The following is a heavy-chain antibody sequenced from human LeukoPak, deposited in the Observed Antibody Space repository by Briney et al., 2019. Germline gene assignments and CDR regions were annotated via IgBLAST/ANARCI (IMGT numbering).Heavy chain of an antibody. V-gene: IGHV3-21*04. CDR3: AKGLGISRYGPDY. Sequence: GGSLRLSCAASGFTFSSYSMNWVRQAPGKGLEWVSSISSSSSYIYYADSVKGRFTISRDNSKNMLYLQMNSLRDEDTAVYYCAKGLGISRYGPDYWGQGTLVTVSS. J-gene: IGHJ4*02. D-gene: IGHD7-27*01. CDR1: GFTFSSYS. CDR2: ISSSSSYI.